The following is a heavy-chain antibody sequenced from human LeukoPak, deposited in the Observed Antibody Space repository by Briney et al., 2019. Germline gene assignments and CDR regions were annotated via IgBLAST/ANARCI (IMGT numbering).Heavy chain of an antibody. V-gene: IGHV3-30*02. CDR2: IRYDGSNK. J-gene: IGHJ4*02. CDR3: AKDYDILTGYYREPSH. Sequence: GGSLRLSCAASGFTFSSYGMHWVRQAPGKGLEWVAFIRYDGSNKYYADSVKGRFTISRDNSKNTLYLQMNSLRAEDTAVYYCAKDYDILTGYYREPSHWGQGTLVTVSS. CDR1: GFTFSSYG. D-gene: IGHD3-9*01.